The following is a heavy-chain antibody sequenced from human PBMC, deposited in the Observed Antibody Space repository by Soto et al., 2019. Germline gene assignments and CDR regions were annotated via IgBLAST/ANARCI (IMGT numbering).Heavy chain of an antibody. CDR1: GGTFSSYA. CDR3: ARDMLYYYDSSGYSWFDP. D-gene: IGHD3-22*01. V-gene: IGHV1-69*13. Sequence: AASVKVSCKASGGTFSSYAFSWVRQAPGQGLEWMGGIIPIFGTANYAQKFQGRVTITADESTSKAYMELSSLGSEDTAVYYCARDMLYYYDSSGYSWFDPWGQGTLVTVSS. J-gene: IGHJ5*02. CDR2: IIPIFGTA.